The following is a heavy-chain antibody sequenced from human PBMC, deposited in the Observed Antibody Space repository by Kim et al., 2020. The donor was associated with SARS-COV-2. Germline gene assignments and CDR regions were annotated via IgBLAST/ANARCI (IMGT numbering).Heavy chain of an antibody. D-gene: IGHD3-10*01. CDR3: ARTRLLWFGDPGSYFDY. CDR2: INHSGST. Sequence: SETLSLTCAVYGGSFSGYYWSWIRQPPGKGLEWIGEINHSGSTNYNPSLKSRVTISVDTSKNQFSLKLSSVTAADTAVYYCARTRLLWFGDPGSYFDYWG. J-gene: IGHJ4*01. CDR1: GGSFSGYY. V-gene: IGHV4-34*01.